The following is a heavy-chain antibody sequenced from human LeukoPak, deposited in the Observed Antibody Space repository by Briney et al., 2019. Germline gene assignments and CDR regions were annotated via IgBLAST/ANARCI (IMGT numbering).Heavy chain of an antibody. CDR1: GYTFTSYY. V-gene: IGHV1-46*01. CDR2: INPSGGST. D-gene: IGHD2-21*02. CDR3: AKDPTPFCGGDCHSYYMDV. Sequence: ASVKVSCKASGYTFTSYYMHWVRQAPGQGLEWMGIINPSGGSTSYAQKFQGRVTMTRDMSTSTVYMELSSLRSEDTAVYYCAKDPTPFCGGDCHSYYMDVWGKGPTVTASS. J-gene: IGHJ6*03.